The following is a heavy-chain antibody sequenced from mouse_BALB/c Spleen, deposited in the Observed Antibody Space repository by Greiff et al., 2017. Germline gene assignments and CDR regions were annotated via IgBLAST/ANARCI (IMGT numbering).Heavy chain of an antibody. D-gene: IGHD2-4*01. Sequence: VQLQQPGAELVRPGASVKLSCKASGYTFTSYWINWVKQRPGQGLEWIGNIYPSDSYTNYNQKFKDKATLTVDKSSSTAYMQLSSPTSEDSAVYYCTTYYDYGRGFAYWGQGTLVTVSA. CDR3: TTYYDYGRGFAY. CDR2: IYPSDSYT. CDR1: GYTFTSYW. J-gene: IGHJ3*01. V-gene: IGHV1-69*02.